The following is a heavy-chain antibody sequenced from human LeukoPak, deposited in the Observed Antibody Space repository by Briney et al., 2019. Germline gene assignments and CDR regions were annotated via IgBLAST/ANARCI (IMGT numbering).Heavy chain of an antibody. CDR2: IIPIFGTA. CDR3: ARGAVNALLYYYYYMDV. Sequence: SVKVSCKASGGTFSSYAISWVRQAPGQGLEWMGGIIPIFGTANYAQKFQGRVTITADESTSTAYMELSSLRSEDTAVYYCARGAVNALLYYYYYMDVWGKETTVTVSS. J-gene: IGHJ6*03. CDR1: GGTFSSYA. V-gene: IGHV1-69*01. D-gene: IGHD1-1*01.